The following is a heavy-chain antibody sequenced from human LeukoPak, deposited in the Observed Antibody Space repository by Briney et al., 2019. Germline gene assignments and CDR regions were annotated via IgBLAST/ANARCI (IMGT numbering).Heavy chain of an antibody. D-gene: IGHD7-27*01. CDR1: GGSISSGDYY. J-gene: IGHJ3*02. CDR3: ARDPGGWGSDASDI. Sequence: PSQTLSLTCTVSGGSISSGDYYWSWIRQPPGKGLEWIGYIYYSGSTYYNPSLKSRITISVDTSKNQFSLKLSSVTAADTAVYFCARDPGGWGSDASDIWGQGTMVSVSS. V-gene: IGHV4-30-4*01. CDR2: IYYSGST.